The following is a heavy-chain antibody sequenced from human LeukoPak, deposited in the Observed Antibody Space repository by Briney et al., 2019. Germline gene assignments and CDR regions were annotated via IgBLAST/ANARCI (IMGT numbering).Heavy chain of an antibody. J-gene: IGHJ4*02. Sequence: PSETLSLTCTVSGGSISSYYWSWIRQPPGKGLEWIGYIYYSGSINYNPSLRCRVTISVDTSKIQFSLKLRSVTAADTAVYYCARYSGGYSGIDYWGQGTLVTVSS. CDR2: IYYSGSI. V-gene: IGHV4-59*08. CDR1: GGSISSYY. D-gene: IGHD1-26*01. CDR3: ARYSGGYSGIDY.